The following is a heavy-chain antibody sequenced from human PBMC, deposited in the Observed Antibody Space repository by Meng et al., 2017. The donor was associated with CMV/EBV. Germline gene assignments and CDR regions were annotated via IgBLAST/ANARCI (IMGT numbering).Heavy chain of an antibody. D-gene: IGHD2-2*02. CDR1: GFTFISYA. J-gene: IGHJ6*02. V-gene: IGHV3-30*04. CDR2: ISYDGRIK. CDR3: ARSPVYSATPRYGMDV. Sequence: GGSLRLSCAASGFTFISYAMHWVRQAPGKGLGWLAIISYDGRIKYYAHSVKGRFTISRDNSKNTLYVEMNSLRTEDTAVYYCARSPVYSATPRYGMDVWGQGTTVTVSS.